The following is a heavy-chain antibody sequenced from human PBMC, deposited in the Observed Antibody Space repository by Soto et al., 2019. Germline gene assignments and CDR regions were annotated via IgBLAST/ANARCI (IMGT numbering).Heavy chain of an antibody. CDR1: GFTFSSYW. V-gene: IGHV3-74*01. CDR2: INSDGSSR. D-gene: IGHD4-4*01. CDR3: ARNQYMTTVSSFGN. J-gene: IGHJ4*02. Sequence: PGGSLRLSCGASGFTFSSYWMHWVRQAPGKWLVWVSRINSDGSSRDYADSVKGRFTISRDNAKDTLFLQMNSLRAEDTAVYYCARNQYMTTVSSFGNWGQGXLVTVYS.